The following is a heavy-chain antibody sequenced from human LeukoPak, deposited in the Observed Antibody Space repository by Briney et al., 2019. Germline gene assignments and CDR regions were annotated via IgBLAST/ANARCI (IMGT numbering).Heavy chain of an antibody. CDR1: GFTFSSYS. J-gene: IGHJ6*02. Sequence: GGSLRLSCAASGFTFSSYSMNWVRQAPGKGLEWVAVISYDGSNKYYADSVKGRFTISRDNSKNTLYLQMNSLRAEDTAVYYCAKDRVVPAAMHYYYYYGMDVWGQGTTVTVSS. CDR2: ISYDGSNK. D-gene: IGHD2-2*01. CDR3: AKDRVVPAAMHYYYYYGMDV. V-gene: IGHV3-30*18.